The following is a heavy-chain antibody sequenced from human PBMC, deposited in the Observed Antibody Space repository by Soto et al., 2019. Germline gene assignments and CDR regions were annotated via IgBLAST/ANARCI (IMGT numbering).Heavy chain of an antibody. CDR1: GFIFTRYS. Sequence: GGSLRLSCAASGFIFTRYSMNWVRQAPGKGLEWVSSISSTTNYIYYGDSMKGRFTISRDNAKNSLYLEMNSLRAEDTAVYYCARESEDLTSNFDYWSQGTLVTVSS. CDR2: ISSTTNYI. CDR3: ARESEDLTSNFDY. V-gene: IGHV3-21*06. J-gene: IGHJ4*02.